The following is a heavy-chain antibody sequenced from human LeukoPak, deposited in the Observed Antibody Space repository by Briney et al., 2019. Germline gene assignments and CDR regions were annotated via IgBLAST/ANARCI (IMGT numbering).Heavy chain of an antibody. J-gene: IGHJ1*01. V-gene: IGHV1-18*01. Sequence: ASVKVSCKASGYTFSNYGISWVRQAPGQGLEWMGWISGYKGNTNYAQKPQGRVTMTTDTSTTTAYMELRSLRSDDTAVYYCARDNNVAPEYFQYWGQGTLVTVSS. CDR3: ARDNNVAPEYFQY. CDR2: ISGYKGNT. CDR1: GYTFSNYG. D-gene: IGHD1/OR15-1a*01.